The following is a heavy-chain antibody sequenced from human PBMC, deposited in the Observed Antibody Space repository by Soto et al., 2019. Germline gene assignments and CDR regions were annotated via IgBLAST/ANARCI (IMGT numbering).Heavy chain of an antibody. CDR3: ARHKGSSIAALGAEDYYYMDV. Sequence: PSETLSLTCTVSGGSISSSSYYWGWLRQPPGKGLEWIGSIYYSGSTYYNPSLKSRVTISVDTSKNQFSLKLSSVTAADTAVYYCARHKGSSIAALGAEDYYYMDVWGKGTTVTVSS. V-gene: IGHV4-39*01. D-gene: IGHD6-13*01. CDR1: GGSISSSSYY. J-gene: IGHJ6*03. CDR2: IYYSGST.